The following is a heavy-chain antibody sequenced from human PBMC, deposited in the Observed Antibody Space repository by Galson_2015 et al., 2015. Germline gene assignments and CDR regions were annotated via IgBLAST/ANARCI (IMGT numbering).Heavy chain of an antibody. CDR3: AKYGSGSRTAFEI. CDR2: INKDGSEK. D-gene: IGHD3-10*01. V-gene: IGHV3-7*03. CDR1: GFTFSSYW. Sequence: SLRLSCAASGFTFSSYWMSWVRQAPGKGLEWVANINKDGSEKYYVASVKGRFTISRDNAKNSLYLQMNSLRAEDTAVYYCAKYGSGSRTAFEIWGQGTMVTVSS. J-gene: IGHJ3*02.